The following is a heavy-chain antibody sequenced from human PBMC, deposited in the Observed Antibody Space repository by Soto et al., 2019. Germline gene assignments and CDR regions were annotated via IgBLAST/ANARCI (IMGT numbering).Heavy chain of an antibody. D-gene: IGHD3-10*01. CDR1: GFTFSNYS. V-gene: IGHV3-48*02. CDR3: ARDSHWFGEFVFDY. Sequence: EVQLVESGGGLVQPGGSLRLSCAASGFTFSNYSMNWVRQAPGKGLEWVSYISSSSSTIYYADSVKGRFTISRDNAKNSLYPQMNSLRDEDTAVYYCARDSHWFGEFVFDYWGQGTLVTVSS. J-gene: IGHJ4*02. CDR2: ISSSSSTI.